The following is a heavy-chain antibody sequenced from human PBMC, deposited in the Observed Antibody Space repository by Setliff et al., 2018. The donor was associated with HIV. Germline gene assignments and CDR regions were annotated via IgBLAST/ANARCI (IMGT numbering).Heavy chain of an antibody. CDR2: IYYSGNT. Sequence: LPETLSLTCNVSGASVSSSSNYWGWIRQPPGKGLEWIGSIYYSGNTYYNPSLNSRVTISVDTSKNHFSLKLTSVNSLRVEDAAVYYCAKDLGLREGSSPFDNWGQGTLVTVSS. CDR1: GASVSSSSNY. J-gene: IGHJ4*02. V-gene: IGHV4-39*02. D-gene: IGHD3-16*01. CDR3: AKDLGLREGSSPFDN.